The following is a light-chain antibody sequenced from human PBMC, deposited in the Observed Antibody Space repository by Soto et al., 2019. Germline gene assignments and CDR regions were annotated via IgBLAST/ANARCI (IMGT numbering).Light chain of an antibody. CDR1: QSISSW. CDR3: LQDYNYPWT. J-gene: IGKJ1*01. Sequence: DIQITQSPSTLSASVGDRVTITCRASQSISSWLAWYQQKTGKAPKLLMYDASSLESGVPSRFSGSGSGTDFTLTISRLQPEDFETYYCLQDYNYPWTFGQGTKVDIK. CDR2: DAS. V-gene: IGKV1-5*01.